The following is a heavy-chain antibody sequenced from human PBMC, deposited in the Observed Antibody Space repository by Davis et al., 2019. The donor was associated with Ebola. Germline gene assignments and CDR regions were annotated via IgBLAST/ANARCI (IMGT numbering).Heavy chain of an antibody. J-gene: IGHJ6*04. CDR1: GFTVSSNY. CDR2: IYSGGST. Sequence: GGSLRLSCAASGFTVSSNYMSWVRQAPGKGLEWVSVIYSGGSTYYADSVKGRFTISRDNSKNTLYLQMNSLRAEDTAVYYCAREFSCKASSSGWSHYYYYGMDVWGKGTTVTVSS. V-gene: IGHV3-66*01. CDR3: AREFSCKASSSGWSHYYYYGMDV. D-gene: IGHD6-19*01.